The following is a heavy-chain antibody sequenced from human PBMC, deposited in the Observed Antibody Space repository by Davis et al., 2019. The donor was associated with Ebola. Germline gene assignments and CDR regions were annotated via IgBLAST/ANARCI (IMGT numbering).Heavy chain of an antibody. D-gene: IGHD2-21*01. J-gene: IGHJ4*02. Sequence: SETLSLTCAISGDSVSSNSAAWNWIRQSPSRGLEWLGRTYYRSKWSTDYAVSVKGRITINPDPSKNQFSLQLNSVTPDDTAVYYCARGYAYSYWGQGTLVTVSS. CDR3: ARGYAYSY. CDR1: GDSVSSNSAA. CDR2: TYYRSKWST. V-gene: IGHV6-1*01.